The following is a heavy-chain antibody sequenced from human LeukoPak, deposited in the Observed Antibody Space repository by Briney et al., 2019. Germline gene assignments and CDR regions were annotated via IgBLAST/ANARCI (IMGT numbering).Heavy chain of an antibody. V-gene: IGHV3-30*04. CDR1: GFTFSSYV. Sequence: GGSLRLSCAASGFTFSSYVMHWVRQAPGKGLEWVAVISYDGSNKYYADSVKGRFTISRDNSKNTQYLQMNSLRAEDTAVYYCARDLPGITVAGATEHWGQGTLVTVSS. J-gene: IGHJ1*01. CDR3: ARDLPGITVAGATEH. D-gene: IGHD6-19*01. CDR2: ISYDGSNK.